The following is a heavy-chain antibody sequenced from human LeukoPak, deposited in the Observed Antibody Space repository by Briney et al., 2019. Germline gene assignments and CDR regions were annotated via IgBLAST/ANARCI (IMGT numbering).Heavy chain of an antibody. D-gene: IGHD2-21*02. CDR1: GFTFSSYG. V-gene: IGHV3-33*06. CDR2: IWYDGSNK. J-gene: IGHJ4*02. CDR3: AKETETYCGGDCYSGLDY. Sequence: GGSLRLSCVASGFTFSSYGMHWVRQAPGKGLEWVAVIWYDGSNKYYADSVKGRFTISRDNSKITLYLQMNSLRAEDTAVYYCAKETETYCGGDCYSGLDYWGQGTLVTVSS.